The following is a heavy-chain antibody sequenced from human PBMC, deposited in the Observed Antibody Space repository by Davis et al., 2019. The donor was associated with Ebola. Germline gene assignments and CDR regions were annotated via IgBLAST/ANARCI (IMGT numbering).Heavy chain of an antibody. CDR1: GFTFSSYS. CDR2: ISSSSSYI. V-gene: IGHV3-21*01. Sequence: GGSLKISCAASGFTFSSYSMNWVRQAPGKGLEWVSSISSSSSYIYYADSVKGRFTISRDNAKNSLYLQMNSLRAEDTAVYYCARERAVTYFDYWGQGTLVTVSS. J-gene: IGHJ4*02. D-gene: IGHD4-17*01. CDR3: ARERAVTYFDY.